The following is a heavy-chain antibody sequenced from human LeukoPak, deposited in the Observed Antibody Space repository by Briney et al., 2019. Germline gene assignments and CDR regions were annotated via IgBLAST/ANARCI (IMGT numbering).Heavy chain of an antibody. CDR3: AKQGEIRQDYYMDV. Sequence: SVKVSCKASGGSISSYGISWVRQAPGQGLEWMGRIIPVLGTANYAQKFQDRVTITADTVSNTAYMELTSLTSEDTAVYFCAKQGEIRQDYYMDVWGNGTAVTVSS. CDR2: IIPVLGTA. J-gene: IGHJ6*03. D-gene: IGHD1/OR15-1a*01. CDR1: GGSISSYG. V-gene: IGHV1-69*04.